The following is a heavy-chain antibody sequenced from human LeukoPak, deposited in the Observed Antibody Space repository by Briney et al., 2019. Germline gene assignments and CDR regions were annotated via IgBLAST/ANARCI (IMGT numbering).Heavy chain of an antibody. CDR1: GFTFSSYE. V-gene: IGHV3-48*03. J-gene: IGHJ5*02. D-gene: IGHD3-10*01. Sequence: PGGSLRLSCAASGFTFSSYEMNWVRQAPGKGLEWVSYISSSGSTIYYADSVKGRFTISRDNAKNSLYLQMNSLRAEDTAMYYCARNRYYYGSGNYGVPNWFDPWGQGTLVTVSS. CDR2: ISSSGSTI. CDR3: ARNRYYYGSGNYGVPNWFDP.